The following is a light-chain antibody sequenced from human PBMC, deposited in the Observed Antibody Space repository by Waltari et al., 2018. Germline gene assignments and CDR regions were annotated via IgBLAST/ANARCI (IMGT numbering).Light chain of an antibody. Sequence: DIVLTQSPASLSSYPGETASLSCRASQRVSRSLARYQHKPGQAPRLLIFGASDRATGIPDRFSGSGSETDFSLTISRLEPEDFAVYYCQHYVRLPATFGRGTKVEIK. J-gene: IGKJ1*01. V-gene: IGKV3-20*01. CDR3: QHYVRLPAT. CDR1: QRVSRS. CDR2: GAS.